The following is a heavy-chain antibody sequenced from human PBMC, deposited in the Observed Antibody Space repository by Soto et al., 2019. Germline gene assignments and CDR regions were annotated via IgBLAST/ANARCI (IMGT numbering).Heavy chain of an antibody. D-gene: IGHD2-2*01. CDR1: GGSFIGNY. J-gene: IGHJ5*02. Sequence: SETLSLACAVYGGSFIGNYWTWIRQPPGKGLEWIGEVNHSGSAKYNPSLKSRVTISVDTSKNQISLKLTSLTAADTALYYCVRRYCSRTSCLAGFDPWGRGTQVTVSS. CDR2: VNHSGSA. V-gene: IGHV4-34*01. CDR3: VRRYCSRTSCLAGFDP.